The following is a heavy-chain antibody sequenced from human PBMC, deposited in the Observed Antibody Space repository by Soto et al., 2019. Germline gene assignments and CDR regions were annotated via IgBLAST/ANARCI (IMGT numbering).Heavy chain of an antibody. V-gene: IGHV3-23*01. CDR3: AKGPHRGHAFDI. Sequence: LILSCAASGLTFSRYAMSWVRQAPGKGLEWVSAISGSGGSTYYADSLNGRFTISRDNSNNTLYLQMNSLRAEDTAVYYCAKGPHRGHAFDIWGQGTMVTV. CDR1: GLTFSRYA. CDR2: ISGSGGST. J-gene: IGHJ3*02.